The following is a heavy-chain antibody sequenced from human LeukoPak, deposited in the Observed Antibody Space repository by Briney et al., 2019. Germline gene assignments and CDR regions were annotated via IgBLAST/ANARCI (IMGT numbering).Heavy chain of an antibody. D-gene: IGHD6-19*01. V-gene: IGHV3-23*01. CDR1: GFTFSSYA. CDR3: AKVGSSGWPRAPCGN. J-gene: IGHJ4*02. CDR2: ISGGGDST. Sequence: PGGSLRLSCAASGFTFSSYAMSWVRQAPGKGLEWVAVISGGGDSTYYADSVKGRFTISRDNSKNTLYLQMNSLRAEDTAVYYCAKVGSSGWPRAPCGNWGQGTLVTVSS.